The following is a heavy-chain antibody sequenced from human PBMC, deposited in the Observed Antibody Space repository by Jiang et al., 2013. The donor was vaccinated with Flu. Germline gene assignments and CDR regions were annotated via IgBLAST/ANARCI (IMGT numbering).Heavy chain of an antibody. CDR3: ARAVIGGWSLGYYGMGR. Sequence: GSGLVKPSQTLSLTCAVSGGSISSGGYSWSWIRQPPGKGLEWIGYIYHSGSTYYNPSLKSRVTISVDRSKNQFSLKLSSVTAADTAVYYCARAVIGGWSLGYYGMGRLGA. V-gene: IGHV4-30-2*01. J-gene: IGHJ6*01. D-gene: IGHD3-10*01. CDR1: GGSISSGGYS. CDR2: IYHSGST.